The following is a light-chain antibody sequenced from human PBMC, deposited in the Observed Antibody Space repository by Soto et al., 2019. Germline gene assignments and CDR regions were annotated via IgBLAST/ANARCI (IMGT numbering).Light chain of an antibody. CDR2: EVS. CDR1: PSVLHITGETF. V-gene: IGKV2D-29*02. CDR3: MQSTQLPPT. J-gene: IGKJ1*01. Sequence: LSVGPGQPASISRTPTPSVLHITGETFLFWYLQKPGQSPQLLIYEVSTRVSGVPDRFSGSGSGTDFTLESSRVETDDVGIYYCMQSTQLPPTFGQGTKVDIK.